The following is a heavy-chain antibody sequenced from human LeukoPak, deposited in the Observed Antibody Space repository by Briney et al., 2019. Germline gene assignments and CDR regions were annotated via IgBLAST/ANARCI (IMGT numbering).Heavy chain of an antibody. CDR2: VTGSGGST. Sequence: GGSLRLSCVASGFTFSTYAMSWVRQAPGKGLVWVSAVTGSGGSTYYADSVKGRFTISRDNSKDTLYLQMNSMRVEDTAVYYCAKDPYGIYYFDSWGQGTQVTVSS. CDR3: AKDPYGIYYFDS. J-gene: IGHJ4*02. CDR1: GFTFSTYA. D-gene: IGHD2/OR15-2a*01. V-gene: IGHV3-23*01.